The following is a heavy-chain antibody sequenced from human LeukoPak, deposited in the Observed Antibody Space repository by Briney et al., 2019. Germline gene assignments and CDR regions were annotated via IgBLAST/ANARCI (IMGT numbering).Heavy chain of an antibody. V-gene: IGHV4-59*01. J-gene: IGHJ2*01. CDR2: IYYSGST. CDR3: AREIVLSRQWLVHSSQRYFDL. D-gene: IGHD6-19*01. Sequence: SETLSLTCTVSGGSISSYYWSWIRQPPGKGLEWIGYIYYSGSTNYNPSLKSRVTISVDTSKNQFSLKLSSVTAADTAVYYYAREIVLSRQWLVHSSQRYFDLWGRGTLVTVSS. CDR1: GGSISSYY.